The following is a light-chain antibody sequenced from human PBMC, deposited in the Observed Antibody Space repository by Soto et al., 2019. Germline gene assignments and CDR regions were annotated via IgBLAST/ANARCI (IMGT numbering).Light chain of an antibody. V-gene: IGLV2-14*02. CDR2: EVS. CDR3: CAYTARTTLSWV. CDR1: SSDVGGYNL. Sequence: QSVLTQPASVSGSPGQSITISCSGTSSDVGGYNLVSWYQQHPGRAPKLLIYEVSQRPSGVSSRFSGSKSGKTASLTIFGLQAEDEADYYCCAYTARTTLSWVFGGGTK. J-gene: IGLJ3*02.